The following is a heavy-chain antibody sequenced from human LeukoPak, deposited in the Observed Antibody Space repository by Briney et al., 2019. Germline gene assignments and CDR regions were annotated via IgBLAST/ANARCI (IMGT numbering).Heavy chain of an antibody. Sequence: SETLSLTCAVYGGSFSGYYWSWIRQPPGKGLEWIGEINHSGSTNYNPSLKSRVTISVDTSKNQFSLKLSSVTAADTAVYYCARRSRGGGVIVIDYWGQGTLVTVSS. D-gene: IGHD3-16*02. CDR1: GGSFSGYY. CDR2: INHSGST. CDR3: ARRSRGGGVIVIDY. V-gene: IGHV4-34*01. J-gene: IGHJ4*02.